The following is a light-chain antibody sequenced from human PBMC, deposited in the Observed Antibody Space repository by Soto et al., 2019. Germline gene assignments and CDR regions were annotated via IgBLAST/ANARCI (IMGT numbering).Light chain of an antibody. CDR1: QGIGNA. Sequence: IQMTQSPCSRSASVGDRCTISCWASQGIGNALGWYQQKPGKPPKVLIYGASNLQSGVPPRFSGSGSGTEFPPAISSLQPEDYETHYCLKAINQKWKFGQGNKVDIK. V-gene: IGKV1-6*01. J-gene: IGKJ1*01. CDR2: GAS. CDR3: LKAINQKWK.